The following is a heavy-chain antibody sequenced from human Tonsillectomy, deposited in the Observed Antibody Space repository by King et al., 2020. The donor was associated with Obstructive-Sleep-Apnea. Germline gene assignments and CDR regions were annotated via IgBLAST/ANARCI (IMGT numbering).Heavy chain of an antibody. CDR2: ISAGSSDI. Sequence: VQLVESGGGLVKPGGSLRLPCVASGFTFSDYSMTWVRQAPGKGLEWVSSISAGSSDIYYADSVKGQFAISRDNAKNSLYLQMNGLRDDDTAVYYCARQVPGPNWFDPWGQGTLVTVSS. V-gene: IGHV3-21*01. CDR1: GFTFSDYS. CDR3: ARQVPGPNWFDP. J-gene: IGHJ5*02.